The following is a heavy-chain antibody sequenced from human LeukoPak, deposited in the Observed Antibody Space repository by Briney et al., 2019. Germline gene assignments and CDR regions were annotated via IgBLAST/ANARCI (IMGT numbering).Heavy chain of an antibody. CDR2: ISAYNGNT. Sequence: ASVKASCKASGYTFTSYGISWVRQAPGQGLEWMGWISAYNGNTNYAQKLQGRVTMTTDTSTSTAYMELRSLRSDDTAVYYCATQYYYGSGPKNWGQGTLVTVCS. D-gene: IGHD3-10*01. CDR3: ATQYYYGSGPKN. V-gene: IGHV1-18*01. J-gene: IGHJ4*02. CDR1: GYTFTSYG.